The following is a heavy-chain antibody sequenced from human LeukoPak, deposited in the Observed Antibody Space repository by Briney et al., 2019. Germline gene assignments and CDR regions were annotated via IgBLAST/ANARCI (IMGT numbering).Heavy chain of an antibody. Sequence: ASVKVSCKASGYTFTGYYMHWVRQAPGQGLEWMGWINPNSGGTNYAQKFQGRVTMTRDTSISTAYMELSSLRSEDTAVYYCARDRNNWNDEDNWFDPWGQGTLVTVSS. CDR2: INPNSGGT. CDR1: GYTFTGYY. D-gene: IGHD1-1*01. J-gene: IGHJ5*02. CDR3: ARDRNNWNDEDNWFDP. V-gene: IGHV1-2*02.